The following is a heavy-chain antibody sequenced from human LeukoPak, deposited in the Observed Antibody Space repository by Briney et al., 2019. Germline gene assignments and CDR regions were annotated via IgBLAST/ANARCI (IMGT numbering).Heavy chain of an antibody. D-gene: IGHD1-26*01. J-gene: IGHJ4*02. Sequence: ASVKVSCKASGYTFTSYAIHWVRQAPGQRLEWMGWISAGNGNTKYSQNFQGRVTFISNTSATTAFMELSSLRPEDAAVYHCARDSGSGSNDYWGQGTLVTVSS. CDR3: ARDSGSGSNDY. CDR1: GYTFTSYA. V-gene: IGHV1-3*01. CDR2: ISAGNGNT.